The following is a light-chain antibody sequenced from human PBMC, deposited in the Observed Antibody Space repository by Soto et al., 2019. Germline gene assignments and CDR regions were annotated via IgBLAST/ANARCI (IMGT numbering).Light chain of an antibody. J-gene: IGLJ1*01. CDR1: SSDVGAYIY. CDR2: EVN. V-gene: IGLV2-14*03. CDR3: SSYSDSDTKV. Sequence: QSALTQPASVSESPGQSITISCGGTSSDVGAYIYVSWYQQYPGKAPKLIIYEVNNRPSGVSGRFSGSKSDTTAYLTISGLQAEDEADYYCSSYSDSDTKVFGTGTKVTVL.